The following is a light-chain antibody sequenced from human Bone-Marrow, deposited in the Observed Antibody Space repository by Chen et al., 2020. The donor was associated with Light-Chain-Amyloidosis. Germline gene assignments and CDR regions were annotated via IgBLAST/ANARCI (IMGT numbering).Light chain of an antibody. CDR3: QQSHRWKT. J-gene: IGKJ1*01. CDR2: RAS. Sequence: DIVMTQSPDSLAVSLGERATINCKSSQSVFSSSDNKNSLAWYQQKPGQPPKLLISRASTRESGVPDRCIGSGTGTVFAQPISSLQAKDVAVYDCQQSHRWKTFGRGATVEIK. V-gene: IGKV4-1*01. CDR1: QSVFSSSDNKNS.